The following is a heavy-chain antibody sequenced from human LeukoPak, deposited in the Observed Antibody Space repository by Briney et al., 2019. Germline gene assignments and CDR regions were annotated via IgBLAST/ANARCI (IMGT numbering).Heavy chain of an antibody. CDR1: GYTFTGYY. D-gene: IGHD4-17*01. CDR3: ARDWSTVTTDADAFDI. J-gene: IGHJ3*02. V-gene: IGHV1-2*02. CDR2: INPNSGGT. Sequence: ASVKVSCKASGYTFTGYYMHWVRQAPGQGLEWMGWINPNSGGTNYAQKFQGRVTMTRDTSISTAYMELSRLRSDDTAVYYCARDWSTVTTDADAFDIWGQGTMVTVSS.